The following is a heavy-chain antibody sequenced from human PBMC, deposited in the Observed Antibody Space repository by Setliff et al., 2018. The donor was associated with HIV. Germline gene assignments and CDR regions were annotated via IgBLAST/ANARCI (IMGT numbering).Heavy chain of an antibody. CDR1: GGSISSSSHY. Sequence: SETLSLTCTVSGGSISSSSHYWGWIRQPPGKGLEWIGSIYYSGSTYYNASLKSRVTISVDTSKNQFSLKLSSVTAADTAVYYCALSKQMATMAFDYWGQGALVTVSS. D-gene: IGHD5-12*01. CDR2: IYYSGST. J-gene: IGHJ4*02. CDR3: ALSKQMATMAFDY. V-gene: IGHV4-39*01.